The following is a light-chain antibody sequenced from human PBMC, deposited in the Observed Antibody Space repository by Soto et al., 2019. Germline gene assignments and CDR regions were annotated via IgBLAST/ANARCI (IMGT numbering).Light chain of an antibody. CDR2: VAS. V-gene: IGKV1-39*01. Sequence: DIQMTQSPSSLSASVGDRVTITCRASQNIGRFLNWHQQKPGKAPNVLINVASTLRSGVPSRFSGSGSGTNFNITTISLQQEDFATYFCQQSLSPSITFGGGTKVDIK. CDR3: QQSLSPSIT. CDR1: QNIGRF. J-gene: IGKJ4*01.